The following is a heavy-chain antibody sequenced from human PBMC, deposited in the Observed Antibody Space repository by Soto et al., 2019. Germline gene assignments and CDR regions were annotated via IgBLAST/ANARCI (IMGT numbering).Heavy chain of an antibody. Sequence: GGSLRLSCEASGFAFRSYAMSWVRQAPGKGLEWVSVIRGSDESTHYADSVKGRFTISRHYFKNTLYLQMNGLRAEDTAIYYCTKGREYCSSSNCPLRFEYWGQGTLVTVSS. CDR2: IRGSDEST. CDR3: TKGREYCSSSNCPLRFEY. J-gene: IGHJ4*02. V-gene: IGHV3-23*01. CDR1: GFAFRSYA. D-gene: IGHD2-2*01.